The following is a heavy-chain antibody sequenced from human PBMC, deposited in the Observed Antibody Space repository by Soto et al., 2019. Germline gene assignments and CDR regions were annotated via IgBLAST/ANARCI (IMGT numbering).Heavy chain of an antibody. CDR3: ARNVD. J-gene: IGHJ4*02. V-gene: IGHV3-53*04. Sequence: ESGGGLVQPGGSLRLSCAASGFSVSGDYMYWVRQAPGKGLEWVSVIYTGGYTYYADSVRGRFTISRHNSKNTLYLQMNSLTTDDSAIYYCARNVDWGQGTVVTVSS. CDR1: GFSVSGDY. CDR2: IYTGGYT.